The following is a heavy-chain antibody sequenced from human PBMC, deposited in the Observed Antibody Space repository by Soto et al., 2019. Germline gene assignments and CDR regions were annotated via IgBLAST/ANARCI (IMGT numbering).Heavy chain of an antibody. J-gene: IGHJ4*02. V-gene: IGHV4-59*08. CDR3: ARHGAGTPGGQYNWNFRRPTSENYFDY. D-gene: IGHD1-7*01. Sequence: SETLSLTCTVSGGSISSYYWSWIRQPPGKGLEWIGYIYYSGSTNYNPSLKSRVTISVDTSKNQFSLKLSSVTAADTAVYYCARHGAGTPGGQYNWNFRRPTSENYFDYWGQGTLVTVSS. CDR2: IYYSGST. CDR1: GGSISSYY.